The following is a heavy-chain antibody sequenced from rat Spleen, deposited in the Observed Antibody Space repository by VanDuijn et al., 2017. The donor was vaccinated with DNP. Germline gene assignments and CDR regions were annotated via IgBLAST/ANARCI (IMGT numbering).Heavy chain of an antibody. V-gene: IGHV5-7*01. CDR1: GFTFSDYN. Sequence: EVQLVESGGGLVQPGRSLKLSCAASGFTFSDYNMAWVRQAPKKGLEWVASINNSGRRTYYRDSVKGRFTISRDDAKSTLYLQMDSLRSEDTATYYCVRPDYYDGSYPHYWGQGVMVTVSS. CDR3: VRPDYYDGSYPHY. J-gene: IGHJ2*01. CDR2: INNSGRRT. D-gene: IGHD1-12*02.